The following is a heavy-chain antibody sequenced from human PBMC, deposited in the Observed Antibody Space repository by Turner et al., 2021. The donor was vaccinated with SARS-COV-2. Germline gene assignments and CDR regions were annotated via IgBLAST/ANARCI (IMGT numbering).Heavy chain of an antibody. CDR1: GDSITRRSFY. CDR2: IYYGGAT. V-gene: IGHV4-39*01. CDR3: ARGISSSSRYFNWFDP. J-gene: IGHJ5*02. D-gene: IGHD6-13*01. Sequence: QLQLQESGPGVVKPSETLSPTCSVSGDSITRRSFYWGWIRQSPGKGLEWLGSIYYGGATYYNPSLNNRVTVSVDTSKNQFSLRLSSVTAADTAVYSCARGISSSSRYFNWFDPWGQGTLVTVSS.